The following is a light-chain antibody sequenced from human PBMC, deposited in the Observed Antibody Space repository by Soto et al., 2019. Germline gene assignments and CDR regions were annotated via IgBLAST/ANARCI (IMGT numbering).Light chain of an antibody. CDR1: QSVSRY. Sequence: EIVLTQSPATLSLSPGERAALSCRASQSVSRYLAWYQHKPGQTPRLLIDDASNRASGIPDRFSGSGSGTDFTLTLSSLEPEDFAVYYCQQRTYWPPTFGGGTKVEIK. CDR2: DAS. V-gene: IGKV3-11*01. CDR3: QQRTYWPPT. J-gene: IGKJ4*01.